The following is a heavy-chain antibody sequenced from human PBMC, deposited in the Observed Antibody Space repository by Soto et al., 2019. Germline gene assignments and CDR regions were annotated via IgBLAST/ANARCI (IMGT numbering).Heavy chain of an antibody. Sequence: SETLSLTCAVCVGSFNGHFWSWIRQPPGKGLEWIGEINHSGSTNFNPSLKSRVTISVDTSKNQFSLKVNSLTAADTAVYYCARGISLIVEVQRDAPDKYYFDSWGQGTVVTVSS. D-gene: IGHD2-21*01. CDR3: ARGISLIVEVQRDAPDKYYFDS. CDR2: INHSGST. CDR1: VGSFNGHF. V-gene: IGHV4-34*01. J-gene: IGHJ4*02.